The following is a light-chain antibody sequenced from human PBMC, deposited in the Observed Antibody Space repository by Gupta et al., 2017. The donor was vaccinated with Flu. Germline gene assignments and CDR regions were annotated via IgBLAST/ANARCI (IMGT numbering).Light chain of an antibody. CDR3: QKNNSAPRT. J-gene: IGKJ1*01. CDR2: AAS. CDR1: QGISNY. Sequence: DIQMTQSPSSLSASVGDRVTITCRASQGISNYLAWYQQKPGKVPKLLIYAASTVQSGVPSRFSGSGSGTDFTLTISSLHPEDVATYYCQKNNSAPRTFGQGTXVEIK. V-gene: IGKV1-27*01.